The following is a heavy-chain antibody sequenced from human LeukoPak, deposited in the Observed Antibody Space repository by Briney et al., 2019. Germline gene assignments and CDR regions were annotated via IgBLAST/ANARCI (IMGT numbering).Heavy chain of an antibody. J-gene: IGHJ5*02. CDR3: ARGAARYCSGGSCRNWFDP. CDR1: GGSFSGYY. V-gene: IGHV4-34*01. Sequence: SETLALICAVYGGSFSGYYWSWIRQPPGKGLEWIGEINHSGSTNYNPSLKSRVTISVDTSKNQFSLKLSSVTAADTAVYYCARGAARYCSGGSCRNWFDPWGQGTLVTVSS. D-gene: IGHD2-15*01. CDR2: INHSGST.